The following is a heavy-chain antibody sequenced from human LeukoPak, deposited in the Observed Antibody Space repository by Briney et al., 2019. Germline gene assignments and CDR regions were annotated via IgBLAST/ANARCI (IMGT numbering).Heavy chain of an antibody. V-gene: IGHV5-51*01. CDR2: IYPGDSDT. D-gene: IGHD1-1*01. CDR3: ARGGRTGTSFFDY. J-gene: IGHJ4*02. Sequence: GESLKISCQGSEYSFSSYWIGWVRQMPGKGLEWMGIIYPGDSDTIYSPSFQGQVTISADKSISTASLQWSSLKASDTAMYYCARGGRTGTSFFDYWGQGTLVTVSS. CDR1: EYSFSSYW.